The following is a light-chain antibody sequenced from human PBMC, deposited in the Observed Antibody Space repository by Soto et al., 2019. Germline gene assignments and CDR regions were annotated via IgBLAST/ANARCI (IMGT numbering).Light chain of an antibody. J-gene: IGKJ4*01. CDR1: QSVNSNS. CDR2: GAS. Sequence: NVLTQSPGILSLSPGDRATLSCRTSQSVNSNSLAWYQQKPGQAPRLLLYGASTRAIGIPDRFSGSGSGTDFTLTISRLEPEDFAVYYCQQYGTSPPLTFGGGTEVEIK. V-gene: IGKV3-20*01. CDR3: QQYGTSPPLT.